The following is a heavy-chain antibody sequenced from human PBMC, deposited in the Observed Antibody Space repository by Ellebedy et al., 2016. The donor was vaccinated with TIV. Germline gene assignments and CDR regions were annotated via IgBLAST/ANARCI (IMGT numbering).Heavy chain of an antibody. CDR2: ISHSGTT. D-gene: IGHD4-23*01. V-gene: IGHV4-59*11. Sequence: MPSETLSLTCIVSGDSIRSHYWTWIRQPPGRGAEWIGYISHSGTTNYHPSLKSRVIISLDTPKNQFSLRLNSVTATDTAAYYCARLTDYGGQQYGDYFDYWGQGILVTVSS. J-gene: IGHJ4*02. CDR1: GDSIRSHY. CDR3: ARLTDYGGQQYGDYFDY.